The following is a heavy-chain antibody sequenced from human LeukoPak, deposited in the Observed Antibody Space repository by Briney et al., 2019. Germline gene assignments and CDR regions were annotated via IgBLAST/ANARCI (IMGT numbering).Heavy chain of an antibody. CDR3: AMHTVIASSWSLDY. D-gene: IGHD6-13*01. J-gene: IGHJ4*02. CDR2: IYYSGST. CDR1: GGSISSGGYY. Sequence: SETLSLTCTVSGGSISSGGYYWSWIRQLPGKGLECIGFIYYSGSTFYNPSLKSRVTISVDTSKNQLSLKLTSVTAADTAVYYCAMHTVIASSWSLDYWGQGTLVTVSS. V-gene: IGHV4-39*01.